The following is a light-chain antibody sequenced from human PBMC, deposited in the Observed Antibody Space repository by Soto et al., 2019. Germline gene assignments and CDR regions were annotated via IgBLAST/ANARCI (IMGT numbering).Light chain of an antibody. Sequence: DIQLTQSPSFLSASVGDRVTITCRASQGISSYLAWYQQKLGKAPKLLIYAASTLQSGVPSRFSGSGSGTEFTLTISSLQPEDFATYYCQQLEAFGPGTKVDIK. J-gene: IGKJ3*01. V-gene: IGKV1-9*01. CDR3: QQLEA. CDR2: AAS. CDR1: QGISSY.